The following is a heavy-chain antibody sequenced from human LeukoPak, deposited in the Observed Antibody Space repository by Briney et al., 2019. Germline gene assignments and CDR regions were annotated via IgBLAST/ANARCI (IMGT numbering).Heavy chain of an antibody. D-gene: IGHD3-3*01. V-gene: IGHV4-34*01. J-gene: IGHJ4*02. CDR1: GGSFSGYY. CDR2: INHSGST. Sequence: TPSETLSLTCAVYGGSFSGYYWSWIRQPPGKGQEWIGEINHSGSTNYNPSLKSRVTISVDTSKNQFSLKLSSVTAADTAVYYCARGRNQYYDFWSGYMGYWGQGTLVTVSS. CDR3: ARGRNQYYDFWSGYMGY.